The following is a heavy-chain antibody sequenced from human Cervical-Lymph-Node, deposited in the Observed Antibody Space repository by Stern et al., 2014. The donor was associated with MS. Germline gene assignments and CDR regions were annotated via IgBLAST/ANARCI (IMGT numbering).Heavy chain of an antibody. CDR3: ARDRGIDDAFDL. Sequence: VQLAESGGGVVQPGRSLRLSCAASGFSFSNYAVHWVRQAPGTGLEWVAVASYDGNKYSADSVKGRFTVSRDNSKNALYLQMNSLRTEDTAVYYCARDRGIDDAFDLWGQGTMVTVSA. V-gene: IGHV3-30*01. CDR1: GFSFSNYA. CDR2: ASYDGNK. J-gene: IGHJ3*01. D-gene: IGHD3-10*01.